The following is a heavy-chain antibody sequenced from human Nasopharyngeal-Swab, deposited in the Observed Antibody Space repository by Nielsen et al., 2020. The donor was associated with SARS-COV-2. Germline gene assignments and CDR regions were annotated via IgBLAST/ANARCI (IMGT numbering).Heavy chain of an antibody. CDR2: ISKDGSSQ. V-gene: IGHV3-30*04. D-gene: IGHD2-21*02. J-gene: IGHJ3*01. Sequence: GGSLRLSCAASGFTFSDFSMHWVRQAPGKGLEWVAVISKDGSSQYYADFVKGRFTISRDNPKKTLSLQMNSLRLEDTAAYFCASKVETLHAFDVWGQGTMVTVSS. CDR1: GFTFSDFS. CDR3: ASKVETLHAFDV.